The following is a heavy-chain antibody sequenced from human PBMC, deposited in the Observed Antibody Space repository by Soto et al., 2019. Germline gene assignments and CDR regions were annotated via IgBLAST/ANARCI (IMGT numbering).Heavy chain of an antibody. CDR1: GGTFNNYA. D-gene: IGHD5-12*01. CDR2: IIPIIVTA. CDR3: ARVGVDVVATSAFDY. J-gene: IGHJ4*02. Sequence: QVQLVQSGAEVKKPGSSVKVSCKASGGTFNNYAISWVRQAPGQGLEWMGGIIPIIVTADYAHKFQGRLAISADESTGTTFMELSSLRSEDTALYYCARVGVDVVATSAFDYWGQGTLVTVSS. V-gene: IGHV1-69*01.